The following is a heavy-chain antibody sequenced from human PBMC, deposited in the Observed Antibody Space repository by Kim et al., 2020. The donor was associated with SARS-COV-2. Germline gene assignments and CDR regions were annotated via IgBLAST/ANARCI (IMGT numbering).Heavy chain of an antibody. Sequence: YYVDPMKGRFTNTRDNAKNSVYLQMNSLRAEDTAIYYWARSYHSGSYGMDVWGQGTTVTVSS. D-gene: IGHD1-1*01. J-gene: IGHJ6*02. CDR3: ARSYHSGSYGMDV. V-gene: IGHV3-7*04.